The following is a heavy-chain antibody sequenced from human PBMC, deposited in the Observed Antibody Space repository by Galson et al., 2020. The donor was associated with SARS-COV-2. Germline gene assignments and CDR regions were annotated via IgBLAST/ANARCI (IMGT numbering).Heavy chain of an antibody. CDR2: ISYDGSNK. J-gene: IGHJ4*02. Sequence: GGSLRLSCAASGFTFTNYAMHWVRQAPGKGLEWVAVISYDGSNKYYADSVKGRFTISRNDSKNTLYLQVNSLRTEDTAVYYCARPVLTIVRVGTGVEYWGQGTLVTVCS. D-gene: IGHD3-10*02. V-gene: IGHV3-30*04. CDR3: ARPVLTIVRVGTGVEY. CDR1: GFTFTNYA.